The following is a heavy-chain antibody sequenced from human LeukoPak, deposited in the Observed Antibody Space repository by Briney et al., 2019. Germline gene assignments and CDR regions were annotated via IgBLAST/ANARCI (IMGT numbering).Heavy chain of an antibody. V-gene: IGHV4-4*07. CDR1: GGSISSYY. CDR3: ARDLMVRGVITEFDY. D-gene: IGHD3-10*01. CDR2: IYTSGST. Sequence: PSETLSLTCTVSGGSISSYYWSWIRQPAGKGLEWIGRIYTSGSTNYNPSLTRRVTMSVDTYKNQFSLKLSSVTAADTAVYYCARDLMVRGVITEFDYWGQGTLVTVSS. J-gene: IGHJ4*02.